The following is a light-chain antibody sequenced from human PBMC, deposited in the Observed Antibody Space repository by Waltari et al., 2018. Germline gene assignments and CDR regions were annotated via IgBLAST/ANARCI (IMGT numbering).Light chain of an antibody. CDR1: SSDAGGYNS. Sequence: SALTQPPSASGSPGQSVTISCTGTSSDAGGYNSVSWYQQHPGKAPKLMIYEVTKRPSGVPDRFSGSKSGNTASLTVSGLQTEDEADYYCSSYAGGSWVFGGGTKLTVL. CDR3: SSYAGGSWV. J-gene: IGLJ3*02. V-gene: IGLV2-8*01. CDR2: EVT.